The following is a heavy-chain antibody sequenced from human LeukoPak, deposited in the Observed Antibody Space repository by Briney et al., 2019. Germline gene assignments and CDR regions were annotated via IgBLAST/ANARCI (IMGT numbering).Heavy chain of an antibody. CDR3: ARDSGAWHHFDY. J-gene: IGHJ4*02. D-gene: IGHD4-17*01. Sequence: ASVKVSCKVSGYTLTELSMHWVRQAPGKGLEWMGGFDPEDGETIYAQKFQGRVTMTEDTSTDTAYMELRSLRSDDTAVYYCARDSGAWHHFDYWGQGTLVTVSS. CDR1: GYTLTELS. V-gene: IGHV1-24*01. CDR2: FDPEDGET.